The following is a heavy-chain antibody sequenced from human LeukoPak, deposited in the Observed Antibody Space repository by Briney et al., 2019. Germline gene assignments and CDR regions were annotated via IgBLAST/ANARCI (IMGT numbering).Heavy chain of an antibody. Sequence: TGGSLRLSCAASGFTFSSYGMHWVRQAPGKGLEWVAVIWYDGSNKYYADSVKGRFTISRDNSKNTLYLQMNSLRAEDTAVYYCAKGSFYGGGYADYWGQGTLVTVSS. V-gene: IGHV3-30*02. D-gene: IGHD3-16*01. CDR2: IWYDGSNK. CDR3: AKGSFYGGGYADY. CDR1: GFTFSSYG. J-gene: IGHJ4*02.